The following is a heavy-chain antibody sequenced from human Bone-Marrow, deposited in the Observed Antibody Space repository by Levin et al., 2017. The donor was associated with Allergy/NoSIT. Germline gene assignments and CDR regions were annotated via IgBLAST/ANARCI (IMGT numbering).Heavy chain of an antibody. CDR3: ARQLAVNFYGSGSYWTS. J-gene: IGHJ5*02. CDR2: IYYTGSP. CDR1: GGSISDSAYY. V-gene: IGHV4-39*01. Sequence: GSLRLSCTVSGGSISDSAYYWGWIRQPPGTGLEWLANIYYTGSPFYNLSLKSRLTMSVDTSNNQFSLKAFSVTAADTALYYCARQLAVNFYGSGSYWTSWGQGTLVTVSS. D-gene: IGHD3-10*01.